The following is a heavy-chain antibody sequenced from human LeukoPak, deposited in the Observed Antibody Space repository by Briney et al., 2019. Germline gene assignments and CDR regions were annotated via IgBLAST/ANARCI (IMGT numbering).Heavy chain of an antibody. CDR3: CEYSSSWFNYYYGMDV. J-gene: IGHJ6*02. D-gene: IGHD6-13*01. CDR2: ISYDGSNK. Sequence: GGSLRLSCAASGFTFSSYAMHWVRQAPGKGLEWVAVISYDGSNKYYADSVKGRFTISRDNSKNTLYLQMNSLRAEDTAVYYCCEYSSSWFNYYYGMDVWGQRTTVTVSS. V-gene: IGHV3-30*04. CDR1: GFTFSSYA.